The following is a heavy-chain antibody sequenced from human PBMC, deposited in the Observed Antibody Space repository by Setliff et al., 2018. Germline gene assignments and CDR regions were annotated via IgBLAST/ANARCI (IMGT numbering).Heavy chain of an antibody. CDR1: GGTFSSYT. J-gene: IGHJ4*02. CDR3: AGHRGVEGTPVDY. CDR2: TIPIFGTA. V-gene: IGHV1-69*13. D-gene: IGHD3-10*01. Sequence: ASVKVSCKASGGTFSSYTINWVRQAPGQGLEWMGGTIPIFGTANHAQNFQGRVTITADESTDTAYMELSSLTSDDTAVYYCAGHRGVEGTPVDYWGQGTLVTVSS.